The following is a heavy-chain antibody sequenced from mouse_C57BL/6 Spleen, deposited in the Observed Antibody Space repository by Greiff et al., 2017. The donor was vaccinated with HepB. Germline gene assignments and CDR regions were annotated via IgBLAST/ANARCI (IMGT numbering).Heavy chain of an antibody. Sequence: EVKLMESGPELVKPGASVKISCKASGYSFTDYNMNWVQQSNGKSLEWIGVINPNYGTTSYNQKFKGKATLTVDQSSSTAYMQLNSLTSEDSAVYYCERCPITTVVGGYYAMDYWGQGTSVTVSS. J-gene: IGHJ4*01. CDR2: INPNYGTT. CDR3: ERCPITTVVGGYYAMDY. V-gene: IGHV1-39*01. D-gene: IGHD1-1*01. CDR1: GYSFTDYN.